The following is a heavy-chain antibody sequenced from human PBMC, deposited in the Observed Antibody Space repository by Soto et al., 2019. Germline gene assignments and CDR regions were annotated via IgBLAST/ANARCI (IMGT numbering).Heavy chain of an antibody. Sequence: QVQLVESGGGVVRPGRSLRLSCAASGFTFSTFGMYWVRQAPDKGLEWVAVTSNDGSNEYYADSVKGRFIISRDNSKNTLDLQMNNLRVEDTAVYYCAKDRGIAAGRGIDLWGQGTLVTVSS. CDR3: AKDRGIAAGRGIDL. D-gene: IGHD6-13*01. CDR1: GFTFSTFG. J-gene: IGHJ5*02. CDR2: TSNDGSNE. V-gene: IGHV3-30*18.